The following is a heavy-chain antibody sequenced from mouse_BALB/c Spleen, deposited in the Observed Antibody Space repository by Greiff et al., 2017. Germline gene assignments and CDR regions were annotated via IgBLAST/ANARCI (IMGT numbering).Heavy chain of an antibody. Sequence: VQLQQSGAELARPGASVKLSCKASGYTFTDYYINWVKQRTGQGLEWIGEIYPGSGNTYYNEKFKGKATLTADKSSSTAYMQLSSLTSEDSAVYFCARYGNPNYFDYWGQGTTLTVSS. CDR2: IYPGSGNT. J-gene: IGHJ2*01. D-gene: IGHD2-1*01. V-gene: IGHV1-77*01. CDR3: ARYGNPNYFDY. CDR1: GYTFTDYY.